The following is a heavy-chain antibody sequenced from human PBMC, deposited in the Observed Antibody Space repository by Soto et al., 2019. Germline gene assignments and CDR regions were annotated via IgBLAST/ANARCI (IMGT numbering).Heavy chain of an antibody. CDR1: GGSISSSSYY. CDR3: ARHGRWYYDSSGYSGFDP. Sequence: PSETLSLTCTVSGGSISSSSYYWGWIRQPPGKGLEWIWCIYYSGSTYYILSLKSRVTISVDTSKNQFSLKLSSVTAADTAVYYCARHGRWYYDSSGYSGFDPWGQGTLVTVSS. J-gene: IGHJ5*02. V-gene: IGHV4-39*01. CDR2: IYYSGST. D-gene: IGHD3-22*01.